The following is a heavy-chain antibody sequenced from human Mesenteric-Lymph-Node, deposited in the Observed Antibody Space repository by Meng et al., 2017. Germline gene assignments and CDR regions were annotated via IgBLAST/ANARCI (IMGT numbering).Heavy chain of an antibody. J-gene: IGHJ5*02. Sequence: QVQLQQWGGGLLKASGTLSLTLAVYGGSFSGYYWSWIRQPPGKGLEWIGEINHSGSTNYNPSLKSRVTISVDTSKNQFSLKLSSVTAADTAVYYCARGGISSYGYNDWFDPWGQGTLVTVSS. D-gene: IGHD5-18*01. CDR2: INHSGST. CDR1: GGSFSGYY. V-gene: IGHV4-34*01. CDR3: ARGGISSYGYNDWFDP.